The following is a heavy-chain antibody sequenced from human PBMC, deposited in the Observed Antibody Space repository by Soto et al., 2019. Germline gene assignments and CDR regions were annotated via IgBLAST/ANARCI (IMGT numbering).Heavy chain of an antibody. V-gene: IGHV4-31*03. CDR2: IYYSGST. CDR3: ARSVRDDYGDYGGWFDP. D-gene: IGHD4-17*01. Sequence: SETLSLTCTVFGGSISSGGYYWSWIRQHPXKGLEWIGYIYYSGSTYYNPSLKSRVTISVDTSKNQFSLKLSSVTAADTAVYYCARSVRDDYGDYGGWFDPWGQGTLVTVSS. CDR1: GGSISSGGYY. J-gene: IGHJ5*02.